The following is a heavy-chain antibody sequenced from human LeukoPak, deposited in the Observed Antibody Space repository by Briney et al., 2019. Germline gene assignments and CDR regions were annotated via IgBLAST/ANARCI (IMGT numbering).Heavy chain of an antibody. CDR1: GGSFSGYY. V-gene: IGHV4-34*01. J-gene: IGHJ4*02. CDR3: ARRRIAAQFNSFDY. D-gene: IGHD6-6*01. Sequence: SETLSLTCAVYGGSFSGYYWSWIRQPPGKGLEWIGEINHSGSTNYNPSLKSRVTISVDTSKNQFSLKLSSVTAADTAVYYCARRRIAAQFNSFDYWGQGTLVTVSS. CDR2: INHSGST.